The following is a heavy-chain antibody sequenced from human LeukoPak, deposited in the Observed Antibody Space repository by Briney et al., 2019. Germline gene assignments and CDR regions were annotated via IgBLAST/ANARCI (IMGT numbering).Heavy chain of an antibody. CDR2: IFGGGGT. V-gene: IGHV3-53*01. D-gene: IGHD5-18*01. Sequence: GGSLRLSCAASGFTVSSNYMAWVRQPPGKGLEWVSVIFGGGGTYYAGSVRGRFTISRDNSQNTLFLQMNSLRAEDTALYHCARDRSYGSFDYWGQGTLVTVSS. J-gene: IGHJ4*02. CDR1: GFTVSSNY. CDR3: ARDRSYGSFDY.